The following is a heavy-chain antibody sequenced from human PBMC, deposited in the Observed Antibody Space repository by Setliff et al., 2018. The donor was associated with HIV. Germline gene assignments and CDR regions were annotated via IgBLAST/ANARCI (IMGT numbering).Heavy chain of an antibody. CDR2: INPNSGGT. D-gene: IGHD1-26*01. CDR1: GYTFTGYY. Sequence: WASVKVSCKASGYTFTGYYMHWVRQAPGQGLEWMGRINPNSGGTNYAQKFQGRVTMTRDTSISTAYMELSRLRSDDTAVYYCARDAKELGAYMDVWGKGTTVTVSS. V-gene: IGHV1-2*06. J-gene: IGHJ6*03. CDR3: ARDAKELGAYMDV.